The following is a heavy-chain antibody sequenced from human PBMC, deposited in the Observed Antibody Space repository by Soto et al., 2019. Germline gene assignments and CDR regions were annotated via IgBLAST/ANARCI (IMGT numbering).Heavy chain of an antibody. CDR2: IYYSGST. J-gene: IGHJ5*02. D-gene: IGHD2-2*02. V-gene: IGHV4-31*03. CDR1: GGSISSGGYY. Sequence: LSLTCTVSGGSISSGGYYWSWIRQHPGKGLEWIGYIYYSGSTYYNPSLKSRVTISVDTSKNQFSLKLSSVTAADTAEYDGARDLVSGGYCSSTSCSTPYNWCDPWGHGTLGTVSS. CDR3: ARDLVSGGYCSSTSCSTPYNWCDP.